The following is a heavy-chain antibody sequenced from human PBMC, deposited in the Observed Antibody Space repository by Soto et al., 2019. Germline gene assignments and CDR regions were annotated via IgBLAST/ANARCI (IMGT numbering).Heavy chain of an antibody. D-gene: IGHD3-3*01. J-gene: IGHJ6*02. CDR2: ISYDGSDE. Sequence: PGRSLGLSWAAVELNPRTYGMHPASQAPGKGLEWVALISYDGSDESDADSVKGRFTISRDNSKNTLYLQMNSLRAADTAVYYGAKGLPDDFSCGSPLVCMDGWGLVTT. V-gene: IGHV3-30*18. CDR3: AKGLPDDFSCGSPLVCMDG. CDR1: ELNPRTYG.